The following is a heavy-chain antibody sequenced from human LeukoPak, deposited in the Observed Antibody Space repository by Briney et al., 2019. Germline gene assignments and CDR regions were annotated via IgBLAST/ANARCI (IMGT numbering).Heavy chain of an antibody. CDR1: GFSFNNYA. D-gene: IGHD5-12*01. CDR3: VKGGYDYIEVAYFDF. Sequence: GGSLRRSCAASGFSFNNYAMSWVRQAPGKGLEWVSIIIASSGATFYADSVKGRFTISRDTSKNTLYLQLNSLRLEDTAVYYCVKGGYDYIEVAYFDFWGQGTLVTVSS. CDR2: IIASSGAT. V-gene: IGHV3-23*01. J-gene: IGHJ4*02.